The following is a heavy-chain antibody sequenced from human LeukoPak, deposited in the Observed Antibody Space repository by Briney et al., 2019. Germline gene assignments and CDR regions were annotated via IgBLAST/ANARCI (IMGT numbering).Heavy chain of an antibody. CDR3: ARDVSYGLWDP. Sequence: GGSLRLSCVGSGFTFRNYWMSWVRQAPGKGLEWVANINQDGSAKYFADSVKGRFTISRDNAKNSVYLQVNSLRVEDMAVYYCARDVSYGLWDPWGQGPLVTVSS. V-gene: IGHV3-7*01. J-gene: IGHJ5*02. CDR1: GFTFRNYW. CDR2: INQDGSAK. D-gene: IGHD3-16*01.